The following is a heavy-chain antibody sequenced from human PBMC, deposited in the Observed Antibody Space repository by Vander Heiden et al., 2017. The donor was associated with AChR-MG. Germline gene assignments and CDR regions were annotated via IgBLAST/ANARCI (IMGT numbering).Heavy chain of an antibody. CDR3: ARDSGRYEGGYNWFDP. J-gene: IGHJ5*02. CDR2: ISSSSSTI. D-gene: IGHD1-26*01. CDR1: GFTCSSYC. V-gene: IGHV3-48*01. Sequence: EVQLVESGGGLVQPGGSLRLSCAASGFTCSSYCMDWGRQAPGKGLEWVAIISSSSSTINYAESVKGRFTISRDNAKNSVYLQMSSLRAEDTAVYYCARDSGRYEGGYNWFDPWGQGTLVTVSS.